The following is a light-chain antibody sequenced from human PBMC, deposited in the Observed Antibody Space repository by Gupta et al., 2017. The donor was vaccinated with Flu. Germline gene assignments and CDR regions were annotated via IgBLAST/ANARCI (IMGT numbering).Light chain of an antibody. CDR1: QGIRND. Sequence: AIPMTQSPSSLSASVGDTVTITCRASQGIRNDLGWYQQKPGKAPRVLIYAASRLQTGVPSRFSGSGSGTEFTLTISSLQPEDFATYYCQQDYNFPWTFGQGTKVEIK. V-gene: IGKV1-6*01. CDR3: QQDYNFPWT. CDR2: AAS. J-gene: IGKJ1*01.